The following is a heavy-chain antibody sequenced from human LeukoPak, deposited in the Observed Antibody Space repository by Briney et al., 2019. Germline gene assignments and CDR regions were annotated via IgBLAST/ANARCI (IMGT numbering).Heavy chain of an antibody. Sequence: PGGSLRLSCAASGFTFSSYEMNWVRQAPGKGLEWVSYISSSGVTISYADSVKGRFTISRDNAKNSLYLQMNSLRAEDTAVYYCARDSPTTVAFEYWGQGRPDTVSS. V-gene: IGHV3-48*03. CDR2: ISSSGVTI. D-gene: IGHD4-23*01. CDR3: ARDSPTTVAFEY. J-gene: IGHJ4*02. CDR1: GFTFSSYE.